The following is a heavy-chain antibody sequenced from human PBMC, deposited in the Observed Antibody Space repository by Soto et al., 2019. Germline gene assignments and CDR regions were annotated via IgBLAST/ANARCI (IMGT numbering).Heavy chain of an antibody. J-gene: IGHJ1*01. V-gene: IGHV4-39*01. Sequence: SETLSLTCTVSGGSISSSSYYWGWIRQPPGKGLEWIGSIYYSGSTYYNPSLKSRVTISVDTSKNQFSLKLSSVTAADTAVYYCARHKASGIVATDAEYFQHWGQGTLVTVSS. CDR2: IYYSGST. CDR3: ARHKASGIVATDAEYFQH. CDR1: GGSISSSSYY. D-gene: IGHD5-12*01.